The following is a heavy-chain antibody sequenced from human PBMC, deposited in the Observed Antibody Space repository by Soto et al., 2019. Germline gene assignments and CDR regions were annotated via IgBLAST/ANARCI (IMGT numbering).Heavy chain of an antibody. CDR3: ARGKGLYYDSSGYFDY. V-gene: IGHV3-48*03. Sequence: EVQLVESGGDLVQPGRSLRLSCAASGFTFSSYEFNWVRQAPGKGLEWISYIGTSSTNIYYADSVKGRFTSSRDNAKNALYLQMNSLRAEDTAIYYCARGKGLYYDSSGYFDYWGQGTLVTVSS. CDR1: GFTFSSYE. CDR2: IGTSSTNI. D-gene: IGHD3-22*01. J-gene: IGHJ4*02.